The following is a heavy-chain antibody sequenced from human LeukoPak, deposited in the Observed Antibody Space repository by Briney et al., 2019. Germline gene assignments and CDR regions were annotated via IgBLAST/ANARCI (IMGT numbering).Heavy chain of an antibody. D-gene: IGHD2-2*01. CDR2: ISSSSDYI. CDR1: GFTFSSYS. Sequence: PGGSLRLSCAASGFTFSSYSMNWVRQAPGKGLEWVSAISSSSDYIFYADSVQGRFTISRDNAVNSLFLQMNGLRAEDTAAYYCASRYCTSTNCYAFDIWGQGTMVTVSS. V-gene: IGHV3-21*01. J-gene: IGHJ3*02. CDR3: ASRYCTSTNCYAFDI.